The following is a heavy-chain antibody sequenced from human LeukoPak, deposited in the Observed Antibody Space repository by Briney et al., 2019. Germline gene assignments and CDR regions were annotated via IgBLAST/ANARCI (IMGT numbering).Heavy chain of an antibody. CDR3: AKGIQGSYCSSTSCVNFDY. V-gene: IGHV3-23*01. CDR2: ISGSGGST. J-gene: IGHJ4*02. D-gene: IGHD2-2*01. Sequence: GGSLRLSCAASGFTFSSYAMSWVRQAPGKGLEWVSAISGSGGSTYYADSVKGRFTISRDNSKNTLYLQMNSLRAEDTAVYYCAKGIQGSYCSSTSCVNFDYWGQGTLVTVSS. CDR1: GFTFSSYA.